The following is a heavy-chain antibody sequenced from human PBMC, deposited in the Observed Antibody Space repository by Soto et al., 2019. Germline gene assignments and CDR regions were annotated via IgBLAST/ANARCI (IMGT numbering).Heavy chain of an antibody. CDR2: ISAYNGNT. Sequence: ASVKVSCTASGYTFTSYGISWVRQAPGQGLEWMGWISAYNGNTNYAQKLQGRVTMTTDTSTSTAYMELRSLRSDDTAVYYCASRELSGYSGYASDYWGQGTLVTVSS. V-gene: IGHV1-18*01. D-gene: IGHD5-12*01. J-gene: IGHJ4*02. CDR3: ASRELSGYSGYASDY. CDR1: GYTFTSYG.